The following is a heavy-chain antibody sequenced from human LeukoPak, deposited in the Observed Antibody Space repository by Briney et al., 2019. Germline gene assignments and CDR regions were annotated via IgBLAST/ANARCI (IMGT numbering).Heavy chain of an antibody. CDR3: ARTGNLAVAGDY. D-gene: IGHD6-19*01. CDR2: IKGDGSEI. J-gene: IGHJ4*02. V-gene: IGHV3-7*01. CDR1: GFTFSTYW. Sequence: QSGGPLRLSCAASGFTFSTYWMSWVRQAPGKGLEWVANIKGDGSEIYYVDSVKGRFTISRDNAKNSLYLQMKSLRAEDTAVYYCARTGNLAVAGDYWGQGTLVTVSS.